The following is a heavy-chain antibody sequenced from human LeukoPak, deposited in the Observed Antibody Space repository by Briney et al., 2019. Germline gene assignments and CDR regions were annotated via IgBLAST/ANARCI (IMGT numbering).Heavy chain of an antibody. V-gene: IGHV4-30-4*02. D-gene: IGHD3-10*01. CDR3: GRNLGSGSDH. Sequence: SETLSLTCTVSGGSISSGDYYWSWIRQPPGKGLEWIAYMYYSGSTYYNPSLKSRLTMSVDTSNNQVYLRLSSVTAADTAVYYCGRNLGSGSDHWGQGTLVTVSS. CDR2: MYYSGST. CDR1: GGSISSGDYY. J-gene: IGHJ4*02.